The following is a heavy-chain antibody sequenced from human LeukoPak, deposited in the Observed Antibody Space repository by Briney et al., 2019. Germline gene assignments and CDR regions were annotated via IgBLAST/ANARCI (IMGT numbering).Heavy chain of an antibody. CDR2: ISHDGSNK. CDR1: GFTFSSYA. CDR3: ARGQWLVSYYFDY. Sequence: PGGSLRLSCAASGFTFSSYAMHWVRQAPGKGLEWVAVISHDGSNKYYADSVKGRFTISRDNSKNTLYLQMNGLRAEDTAVYYCARGQWLVSYYFDYWGQGTLVTVSS. D-gene: IGHD6-19*01. J-gene: IGHJ4*02. V-gene: IGHV3-30-3*01.